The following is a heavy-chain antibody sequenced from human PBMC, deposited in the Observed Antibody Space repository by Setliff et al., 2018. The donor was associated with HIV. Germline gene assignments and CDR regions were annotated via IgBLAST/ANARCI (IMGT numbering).Heavy chain of an antibody. CDR3: ARCGYSYGFLGVTYYFYMDV. D-gene: IGHD5-18*01. Sequence: SETLSLTCTVSGGSMSPYYWSWIRQSAGRGLEWIGRIYSTGSINYNPSLKSRVTMSVDTAKNQFSLNLTSVTAADTAIYYCARCGYSYGFLGVTYYFYMDVWGKGTAVTVSS. CDR1: GGSMSPYY. J-gene: IGHJ6*03. CDR2: IYSTGSI. V-gene: IGHV4-4*07.